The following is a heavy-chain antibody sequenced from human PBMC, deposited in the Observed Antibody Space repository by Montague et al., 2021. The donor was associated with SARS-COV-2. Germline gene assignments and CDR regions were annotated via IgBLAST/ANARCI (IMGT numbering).Heavy chain of an antibody. CDR3: AGNTDRDLLTGATNYGLGV. Sequence: SETLSLTCSVSGGSISTYYWSWIRQPPGKGLEWIGWMSDSGTAKYNPSLDSRVTIIIDKSKNQFSLKLTSVTPADTAQYYCAGNTDRDLLTGATNYGLGVWGQGTTVIVSS. CDR1: GGSISTYY. V-gene: IGHV4-59*01. J-gene: IGHJ6*02. D-gene: IGHD1-20*01. CDR2: MSDSGTA.